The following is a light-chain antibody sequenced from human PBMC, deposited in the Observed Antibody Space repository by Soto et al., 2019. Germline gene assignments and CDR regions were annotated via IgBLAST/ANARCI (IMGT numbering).Light chain of an antibody. J-gene: IGKJ1*01. Sequence: EIVMKQSPATLSVSPGEGATLSCRASQSVGRDYLAWYQQKPGQAPRLLIHGTSYRATGIPDRFRGSGSGTVFTLTINILEPDDFAVYYCHQYGNSPQTFGQG. V-gene: IGKV3-20*01. CDR3: HQYGNSPQT. CDR2: GTS. CDR1: QSVGRDY.